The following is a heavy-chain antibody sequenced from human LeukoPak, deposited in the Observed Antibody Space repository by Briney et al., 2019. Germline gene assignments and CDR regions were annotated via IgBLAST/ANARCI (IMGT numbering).Heavy chain of an antibody. J-gene: IGHJ4*02. CDR1: GYTVNDYY. Sequence: ASVKVSCKASGYTVNDYYMHWARQAPGQGLEWMGWIDFKNGGTKYAQKFQGRVTLTRDTSISTVYMELSSLRSDDAAVFYCTRRSGDSGYDYWGQGTLVTVSS. CDR3: TRRSGDSGYDY. CDR2: IDFKNGGT. V-gene: IGHV1-2*02. D-gene: IGHD1-26*01.